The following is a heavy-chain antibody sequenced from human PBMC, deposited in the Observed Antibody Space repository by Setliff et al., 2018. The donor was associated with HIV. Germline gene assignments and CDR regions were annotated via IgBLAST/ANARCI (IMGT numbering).Heavy chain of an antibody. Sequence: SETRSLTCTVSGGSISSYYWGWIRQHPGKGLEWIGYIYNTGSTYHSPSLESRVTISIDTSKNQFSLKLSSVTAADTAVYFCARGRGSSSSWPIDYWGQGTLVTVSS. V-gene: IGHV4-59*06. D-gene: IGHD6-13*01. CDR3: ARGRGSSSSWPIDY. J-gene: IGHJ4*02. CDR2: IYNTGST. CDR1: GGSISSYY.